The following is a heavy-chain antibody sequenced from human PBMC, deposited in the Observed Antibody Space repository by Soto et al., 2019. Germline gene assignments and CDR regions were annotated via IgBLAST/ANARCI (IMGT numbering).Heavy chain of an antibody. J-gene: IGHJ4*02. CDR1: GGSISSYY. D-gene: IGHD6-13*01. V-gene: IGHV4-59*01. CDR2: IYYSGST. CDR3: ARTTGAGYSSSWKPYYFDY. Sequence: SETLSLTCTVSGGSISSYYWSWIRQPPGKGLEWIGYIYYSGSTNYNPSPKSRVTISVDTSKNQFSLKLSSVTAADTAVYYCARTTGAGYSSSWKPYYFDYWGQGTLVTVSS.